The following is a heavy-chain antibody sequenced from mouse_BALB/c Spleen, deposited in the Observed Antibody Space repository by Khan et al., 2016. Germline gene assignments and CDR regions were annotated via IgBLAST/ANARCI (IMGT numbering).Heavy chain of an antibody. CDR3: ARSRLYFDY. J-gene: IGHJ2*01. CDR2: ILPGSDST. Sequence: QVQLKESGAELMKPGASVKISCKATGYTFSSYWIEWVKQRPGHGLEWIGEILPGSDSTNYDEKFKGKATFTADTSSNTAYMQLSSLTSEDSAVYYCARSRLYFDYWGQGTTLTDSS. V-gene: IGHV1-9*01. CDR1: GYTFSSYW. D-gene: IGHD3-2*02.